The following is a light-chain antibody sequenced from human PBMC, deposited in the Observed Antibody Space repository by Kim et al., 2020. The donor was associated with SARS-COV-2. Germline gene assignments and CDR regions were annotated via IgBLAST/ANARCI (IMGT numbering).Light chain of an antibody. J-gene: IGKJ1*01. CDR1: QLGPVSS. V-gene: IGKV3-20*01. CDR3: LQYGSSPWT. Sequence: SPGERGTLSCRASQLGPVSSLAWYQQQRGQAPRLLIYGASKRATGIPDRFSGSESETDFTLTISRLEPEDFAVYFCLQYGSSPWTFGQGTKVDIK. CDR2: GAS.